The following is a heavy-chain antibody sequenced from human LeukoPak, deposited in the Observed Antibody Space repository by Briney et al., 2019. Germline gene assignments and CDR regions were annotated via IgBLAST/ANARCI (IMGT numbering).Heavy chain of an antibody. D-gene: IGHD3-9*01. CDR3: ARVARYFEWLPEDYFDY. CDR1: GYTFTSYV. CDR2: ISAYNGKT. Sequence: ASVKVSCKASGYTFTSYVIHWVRQAPGQRLEWMGRISAYNGKTNYAQKLQGRVTMTTDTSTSTAYMELRSLRSDDTAVYYCARVARYFEWLPEDYFDYWGQGTLVTVSS. J-gene: IGHJ4*02. V-gene: IGHV1-18*01.